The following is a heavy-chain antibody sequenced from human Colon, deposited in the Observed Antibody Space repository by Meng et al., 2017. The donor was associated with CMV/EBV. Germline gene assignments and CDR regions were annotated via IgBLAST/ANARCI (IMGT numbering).Heavy chain of an antibody. Sequence: QVHVVQCGAEVKKSGSSVKVSCKASGGTFDTSTFNWVGQAPGQGLEWMGGIIPMFGSPSYSQKFRGRVTITADELEVNSLRSEDTAVYYCARGKQAGFDLWGQGTLVTVSS. D-gene: IGHD6-13*01. CDR2: IIPMFGSP. CDR1: GGTFDTST. CDR3: ARGKQAGFDL. J-gene: IGHJ5*02. V-gene: IGHV1-69*12.